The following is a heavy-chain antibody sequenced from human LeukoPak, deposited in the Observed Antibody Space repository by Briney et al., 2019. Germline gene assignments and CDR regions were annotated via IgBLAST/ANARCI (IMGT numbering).Heavy chain of an antibody. CDR3: AREAVLYGSGSSPEFFDF. J-gene: IGHJ4*02. CDR1: GFPFSSFA. CDR2: ISYDGSNK. D-gene: IGHD3-10*01. Sequence: PGRSLQLSCAASGFPFSSFAMHRGRQAPGKGLERVAVISYDGSNKYYADSVKGRFTISRDNSKNTLYLQMNSLRAEDTAVYYCAREAVLYGSGSSPEFFDFWGQGTLVTVSS. V-gene: IGHV3-30-3*01.